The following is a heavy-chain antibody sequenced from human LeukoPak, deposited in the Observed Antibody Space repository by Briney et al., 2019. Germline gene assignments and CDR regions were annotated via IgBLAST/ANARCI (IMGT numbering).Heavy chain of an antibody. CDR1: GFTFGSYG. CDR2: IWYDGSNK. D-gene: IGHD3-10*01. Sequence: TGGSLRLSCAASGFTFGSYGMHWVRQAPGKGLEWVAVIWYDGSNKYYADSVKGRFTISRDNSKNTLYLQMNSLRAEDTAVYYCAREAHYYGSGSYYNQFDYWGQGTLVTVSS. J-gene: IGHJ4*02. CDR3: AREAHYYGSGSYYNQFDY. V-gene: IGHV3-33*01.